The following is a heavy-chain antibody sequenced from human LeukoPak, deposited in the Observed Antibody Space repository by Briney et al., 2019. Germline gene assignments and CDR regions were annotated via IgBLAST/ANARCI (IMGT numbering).Heavy chain of an antibody. CDR3: ARGWSYYPFDI. J-gene: IGHJ3*02. Sequence: GGSLRLSCVASGFTFSDHYMDWVRQAPGKGLEWVVRTRNKANRYSTEYAASVKGRFTISRDDSQNSLYLQMNSLKTDDTAVYYCARGWSYYPFDIWGQGTMVTVSS. D-gene: IGHD1-26*01. CDR2: TRNKANRYST. CDR1: GFTFSDHY. V-gene: IGHV3-72*01.